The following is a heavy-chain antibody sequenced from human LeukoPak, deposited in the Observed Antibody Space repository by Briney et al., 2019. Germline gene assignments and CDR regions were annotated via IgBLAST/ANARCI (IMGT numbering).Heavy chain of an antibody. V-gene: IGHV1-69*13. CDR2: IIPIFGTA. D-gene: IGHD3-22*01. CDR3: ARDFGANYDSSGYYLDAFDI. J-gene: IGHJ3*02. CDR1: GGTFSSYA. Sequence: SVKVSCKASGGTFSSYAISWVRQAPGQGLEWMGGIIPIFGTANYAQKFQGRVTITADESTSTAYMELSSLRSEGTAVYYCARDFGANYDSSGYYLDAFDIWGQGTMVTVSS.